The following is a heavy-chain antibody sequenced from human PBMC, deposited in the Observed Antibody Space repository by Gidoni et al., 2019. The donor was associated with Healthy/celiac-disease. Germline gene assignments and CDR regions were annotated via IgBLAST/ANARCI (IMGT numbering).Heavy chain of an antibody. D-gene: IGHD6-13*01. CDR3: ARRSSSWNFDY. J-gene: IGHJ4*02. Sequence: DSYTNYSPSFQGHVTISADKSISTAYLQWSSLKASDTAMYYCARRSSSWNFDYWGQGTLVTVSS. CDR2: DSYT. V-gene: IGHV5-10-1*01.